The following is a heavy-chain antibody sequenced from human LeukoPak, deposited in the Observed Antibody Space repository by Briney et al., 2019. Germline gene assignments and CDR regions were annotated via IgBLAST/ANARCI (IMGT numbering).Heavy chain of an antibody. CDR3: ARVGDGYNWDFDY. J-gene: IGHJ4*02. V-gene: IGHV3-7*01. Sequence: GGSLRLSCAASGFTFSSYWMSWVRQAPGKGLEWVANIKQDGSEKYYVDSVKGRFTISRDNAKNSLYLQMNSLRAEDTAVYYCARVGDGYNWDFDYWGQGTLVTVSS. D-gene: IGHD5-24*01. CDR2: IKQDGSEK. CDR1: GFTFSSYW.